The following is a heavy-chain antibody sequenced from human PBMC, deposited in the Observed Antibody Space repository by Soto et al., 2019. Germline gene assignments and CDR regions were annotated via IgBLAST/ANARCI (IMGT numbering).Heavy chain of an antibody. Sequence: EVQLVETGGGLIQPGGSLRLSCAASGFTVSSNYMSWVRQAPGKGLEWVSVIYSGGSTYYADSVEGRFTISRDNSKNTLYLQMNSLRAEDTAVYYCARATYDFWSGSTYYFDYWGQGTLVTVSS. CDR3: ARATYDFWSGSTYYFDY. D-gene: IGHD3-3*01. CDR1: GFTVSSNY. V-gene: IGHV3-53*02. J-gene: IGHJ4*02. CDR2: IYSGGST.